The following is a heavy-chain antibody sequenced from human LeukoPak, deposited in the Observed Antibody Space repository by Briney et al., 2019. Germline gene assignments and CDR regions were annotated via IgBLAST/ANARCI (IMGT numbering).Heavy chain of an antibody. D-gene: IGHD3-10*01. CDR3: ARVRLLWFGDPGSFVI. V-gene: IGHV3-23*01. CDR1: GFTFSSYT. Sequence: GGSLRLSCAASGFTFSSYTMNWVRQAPGKGLEWVSAISGSGGSTYYADSVKGRFTISRDNSKNTLYLQMNSLRAEDTAVYYCARVRLLWFGDPGSFVIWGQGTMVTVSS. J-gene: IGHJ3*02. CDR2: ISGSGGST.